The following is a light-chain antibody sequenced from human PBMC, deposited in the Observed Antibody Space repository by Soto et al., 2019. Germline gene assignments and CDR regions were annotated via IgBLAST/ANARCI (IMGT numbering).Light chain of an antibody. CDR1: QSVSSY. Sequence: EIVLTQSPATLSLSPGERATLSCRASQSVSSYLAWYQQKPGQAPRLLIYDASNRATGIPARFSGSGSGTDVSLSISSLAPEDFAVYYCQQRSNWPPTFGQGTKLEIK. J-gene: IGKJ2*01. CDR3: QQRSNWPPT. CDR2: DAS. V-gene: IGKV3-11*01.